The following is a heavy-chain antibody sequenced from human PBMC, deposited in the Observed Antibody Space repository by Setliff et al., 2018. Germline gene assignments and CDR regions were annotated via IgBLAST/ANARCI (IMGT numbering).Heavy chain of an antibody. J-gene: IGHJ3*02. V-gene: IGHV1-8*03. CDR3: ARAHSGSDFHDPFDI. CDR2: LNPSSGNT. CDR1: GYTFTSYG. D-gene: IGHD1-26*01. Sequence: ASVKVSCKASGYTFTSYGISWVRQATGQGPEWMGWLNPSSGNTGYAPKFQGRVTITRSTSLSTAYMELSSLRSEDTAIYYCARAHSGSDFHDPFDIWGQGTMVTVSS.